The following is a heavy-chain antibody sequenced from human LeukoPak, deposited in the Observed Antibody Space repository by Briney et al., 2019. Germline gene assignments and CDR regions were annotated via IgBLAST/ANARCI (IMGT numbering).Heavy chain of an antibody. D-gene: IGHD3-10*01. CDR1: GFTFSGSA. CDR3: TIRADYYGSGSYSASYYYYGMDV. V-gene: IGHV3-73*01. Sequence: GGSLKLSCAASGFTFSGSAMHWVRQASGKGLEWVGRIRSKANSYATAYAASVKGRFTISGDDSKNTAYLQMNSLKTEDTAVYYCTIRADYYGSGSYSASYYYYGMDVWGQGTTVTVSS. CDR2: IRSKANSYAT. J-gene: IGHJ6*02.